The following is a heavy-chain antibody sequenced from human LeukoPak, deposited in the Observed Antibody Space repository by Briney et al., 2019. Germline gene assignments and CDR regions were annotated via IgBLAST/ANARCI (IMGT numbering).Heavy chain of an antibody. Sequence: PGGSLRLSCAASGFTFSSYWMSWVRQAPGKGLEWVANIKQDGSEKYYVDSVKGRFTISRDNAKNSLYLQMNSLRAEDTAVYYCAREAALGYCSGGSCSDAFDIWGQGTMVTVSS. CDR2: IKQDGSEK. D-gene: IGHD2-15*01. CDR1: GFTFSSYW. CDR3: AREAALGYCSGGSCSDAFDI. V-gene: IGHV3-7*01. J-gene: IGHJ3*02.